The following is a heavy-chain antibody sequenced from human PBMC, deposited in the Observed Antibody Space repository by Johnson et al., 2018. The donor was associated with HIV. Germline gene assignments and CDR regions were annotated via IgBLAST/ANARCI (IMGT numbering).Heavy chain of an antibody. Sequence: QVQLVESGGGVVQPGGSLRLSCAASGFTFSSYGMHWVRQPPGKGLEWVVFIRYDGSGTYSADSVKGRFTISRADSRNTLYLQMNSLRADDTAVYYCASAFTANIWGQGTLVSVSS. CDR1: GFTFSSYG. CDR3: ASAFTANI. J-gene: IGHJ3*02. CDR2: IRYDGSGT. V-gene: IGHV3-30*02. D-gene: IGHD3-3*02.